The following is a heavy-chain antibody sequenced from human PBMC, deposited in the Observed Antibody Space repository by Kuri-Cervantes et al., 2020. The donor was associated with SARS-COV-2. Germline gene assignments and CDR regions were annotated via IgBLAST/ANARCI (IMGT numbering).Heavy chain of an antibody. CDR1: GYTFTSYG. CDR3: ASFTPTEDLYHYYYAMDV. Sequence: ASVKVSCKASGYTFTSYGISWVRQAPGQGLEWMGWISAYNGNTNYAQKLQGRVTMTTDTSTSTVYMDLSSLGSEDTAVYYCASFTPTEDLYHYYYAMDVWGQGITVTVSS. V-gene: IGHV1-18*01. J-gene: IGHJ6*02. D-gene: IGHD1-1*01. CDR2: ISAYNGNT.